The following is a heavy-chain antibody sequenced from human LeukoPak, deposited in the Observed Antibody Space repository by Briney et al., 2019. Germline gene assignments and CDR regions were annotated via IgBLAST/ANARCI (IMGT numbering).Heavy chain of an antibody. D-gene: IGHD6-19*01. J-gene: IGHJ4*02. V-gene: IGHV3-7*01. CDR2: IKQDGSEK. CDR1: GFTFSSYW. Sequence: GGSLRLSCAASGFTFSSYWMNWARQAPGKGLEWVANIKQDGSEKYYVDSVKGRFTISRDNGKNSLYLQMDSLRADDTAVYYCARTSGTGWSHWGQGTLVTVSS. CDR3: ARTSGTGWSH.